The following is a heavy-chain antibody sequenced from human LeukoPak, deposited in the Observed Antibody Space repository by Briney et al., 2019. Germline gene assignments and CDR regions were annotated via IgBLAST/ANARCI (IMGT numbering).Heavy chain of an antibody. CDR2: IIPILGIA. CDR1: GGTFSSYA. J-gene: IGHJ5*02. Sequence: SVKVSCKASGGTFSSYAISWVRQAPGQGLEWMGRIIPILGIASYAQKFQGRVTITADKSTSTAYMELSSLRSEDTAVYYCATAGSFDWFDPWGQGTLVTVSS. CDR3: ATAGSFDWFDP. D-gene: IGHD3-10*01. V-gene: IGHV1-69*04.